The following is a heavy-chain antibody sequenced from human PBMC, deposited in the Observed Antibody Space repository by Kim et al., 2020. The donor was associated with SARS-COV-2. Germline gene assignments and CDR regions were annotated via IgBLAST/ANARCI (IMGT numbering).Heavy chain of an antibody. Sequence: SETLSLTCAVYGGSFSGYYWSWIRQPPGKGLEWIGEINHSGSTNYNPSLKSRVTISVDTSKNQFSLKLSSVTAADTAVYYCARGRLVGYCSGGSCYSGKWFDPWGQGTLVTVSS. D-gene: IGHD2-15*01. CDR2: INHSGST. CDR1: GGSFSGYY. V-gene: IGHV4-34*01. J-gene: IGHJ5*02. CDR3: ARGRLVGYCSGGSCYSGKWFDP.